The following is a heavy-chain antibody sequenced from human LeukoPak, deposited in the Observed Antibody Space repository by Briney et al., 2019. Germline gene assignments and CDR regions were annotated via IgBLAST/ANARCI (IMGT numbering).Heavy chain of an antibody. V-gene: IGHV3-23*01. CDR1: GFTFSSYG. CDR2: IGGSGGST. D-gene: IGHD3-10*01. Sequence: GGSLRLSCAASGFTFSSYGMSWVRQAPGKGLEWVSTIGGSGGSTYYADSVKGRFTISRDNSKNTLYLQMNSLRAEDTAVYYCAKSSGSGSYYYSYWGQGTLVTVSS. J-gene: IGHJ4*02. CDR3: AKSSGSGSYYYSY.